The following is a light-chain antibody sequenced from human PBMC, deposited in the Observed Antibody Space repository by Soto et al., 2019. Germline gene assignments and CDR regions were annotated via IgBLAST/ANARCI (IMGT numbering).Light chain of an antibody. Sequence: DIVMTQSPEYLAVSLGERATINCRSSQSILYSSNNKNLIAWYQQKPGQPPKLLIYWSSTRQSGVPDRFSGSGSGRDFTPTISSLQAEDVAVYYCQQYYSPPRYTFGQGTRLGIK. J-gene: IGKJ2*01. CDR3: QQYYSPPRYT. V-gene: IGKV4-1*01. CDR2: WSS. CDR1: QSILYSSNNKNL.